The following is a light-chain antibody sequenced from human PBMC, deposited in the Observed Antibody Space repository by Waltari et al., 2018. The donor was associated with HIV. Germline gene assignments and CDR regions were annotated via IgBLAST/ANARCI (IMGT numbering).Light chain of an antibody. CDR3: QSYDTIRVGVFV. CDR2: ADS. CDR1: SPNIGANHD. Sequence: QSVLTQPPSVSGAPGQSVTISCSGSSPNIGANHDVQWYRRLPGTAPKLLIFADSSRPSGVPDRFSGSKSGNSASLAITGLLPEDEADYYCQSYDTIRVGVFVFGSGTKVTVL. V-gene: IGLV1-40*01. J-gene: IGLJ1*01.